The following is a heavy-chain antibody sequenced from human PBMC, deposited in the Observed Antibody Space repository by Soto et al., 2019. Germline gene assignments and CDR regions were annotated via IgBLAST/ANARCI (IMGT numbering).Heavy chain of an antibody. CDR2: ISGSGGST. CDR1: GFTFSSYA. CDR3: ARIAAAGTGYYYGMDV. V-gene: IGHV3-23*01. Sequence: GVSLRLSCAASGFTFSSYAMSWVRQAPGKGLEWVSAISGSGGSTYYADSVKGRFTISRDNSKNTLYLQMNSLRAEDTAVYYCARIAAAGTGYYYGMDVWGQGTTVTVSS. D-gene: IGHD6-13*01. J-gene: IGHJ6*02.